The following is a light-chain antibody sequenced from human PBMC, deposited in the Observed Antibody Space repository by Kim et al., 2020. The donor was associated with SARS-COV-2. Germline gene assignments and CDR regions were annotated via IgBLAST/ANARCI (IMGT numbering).Light chain of an antibody. J-gene: IGKJ2*01. V-gene: IGKV1-8*01. CDR2: AAS. CDR3: QQYYSYPS. Sequence: AIRMTQSPSSFSASTGDRVTITRRASQGISSYLAWYQQKPGKAPKLLIYAASTLQSGVPSRFSGSGSGTDFTLTISCLQSEDFATYYCQQYYSYPSFGQGTKLEI. CDR1: QGISSY.